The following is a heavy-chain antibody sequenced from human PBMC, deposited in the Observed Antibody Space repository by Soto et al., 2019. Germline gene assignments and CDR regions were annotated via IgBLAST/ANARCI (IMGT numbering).Heavy chain of an antibody. J-gene: IGHJ4*02. V-gene: IGHV3-7*04. CDR2: ITQDGSDK. D-gene: IGHD6-13*01. Sequence: PGGSLRLSCAASGFTFSNYWMYWVRQAPGKGLEWVATITQDGSDKYYVDSVKGRFTISRDNSKNSLYLQMNSLRAEDTAVYSCARVEAAGRGTDYWGQGTLVTVSS. CDR3: ARVEAAGRGTDY. CDR1: GFTFSNYW.